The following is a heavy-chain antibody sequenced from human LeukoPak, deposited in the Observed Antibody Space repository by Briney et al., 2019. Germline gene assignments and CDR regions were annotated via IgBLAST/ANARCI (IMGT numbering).Heavy chain of an antibody. J-gene: IGHJ4*02. CDR2: ISYDGSKK. Sequence: SGGSLRLSCAASGFIFSNYAMHWVRQAPGKGLEWVAVISYDGSKKYYADSVKGRFTISRDNSKNTVYLQMNRLRAEDTAMHYCASSFSGSYGDYWGQGTLVTVSS. V-gene: IGHV3-30*01. CDR1: GFIFSNYA. D-gene: IGHD1-26*01. CDR3: ASSFSGSYGDY.